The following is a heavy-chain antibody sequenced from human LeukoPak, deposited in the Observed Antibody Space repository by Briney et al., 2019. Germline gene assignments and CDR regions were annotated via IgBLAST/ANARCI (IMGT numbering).Heavy chain of an antibody. CDR3: ARAGGRSWFDP. J-gene: IGHJ5*02. V-gene: IGHV1-2*02. CDR2: VNPNSGGT. CDR1: GYTFTGYY. Sequence: GDSVRVSGKAAGYTFTGYYIHWVRQVPGQGLEWMGWVNPNSGGTNYAQKFQGRVTMTTDTSMSTAYMELSRLTSDDTAVYYCARAGGRSWFDPWGQGTLVTVSS.